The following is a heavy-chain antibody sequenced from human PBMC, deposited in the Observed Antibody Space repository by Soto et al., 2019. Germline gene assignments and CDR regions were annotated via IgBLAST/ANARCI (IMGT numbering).Heavy chain of an antibody. Sequence: PSETLSLTCAVYGGSFSDYSWTWIRQPPGKGLEWIGEINHSGSTNYNPSLKSRVTISVDTSKNQFSLKLSSVTAADTAVYYCARARLCSGGSCLDYWGQGTLVTVSS. CDR1: GGSFSDYS. CDR2: INHSGST. V-gene: IGHV4-34*01. CDR3: ARARLCSGGSCLDY. D-gene: IGHD2-15*01. J-gene: IGHJ4*02.